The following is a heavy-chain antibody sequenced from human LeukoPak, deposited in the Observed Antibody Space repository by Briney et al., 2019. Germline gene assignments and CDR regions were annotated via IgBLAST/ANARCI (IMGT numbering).Heavy chain of an antibody. D-gene: IGHD6-19*01. CDR3: ARFIAVAGTFRNWFDP. J-gene: IGHJ5*02. V-gene: IGHV4-4*07. CDR1: GGSISSYY. CDR2: IYTSGST. Sequence: PSETLSFTCTVSGGSISSYYWSWIRQPAGKGLEWIGRIYTSGSTNYNPSLKSRVTMSVDTSKNQFSLKLSSVTAADTAVYYCARFIAVAGTFRNWFDPWGQGTLVTVSS.